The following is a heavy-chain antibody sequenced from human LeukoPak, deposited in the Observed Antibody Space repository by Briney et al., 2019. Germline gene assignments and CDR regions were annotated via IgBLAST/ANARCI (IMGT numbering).Heavy chain of an antibody. CDR1: GFTFSHYW. J-gene: IGHJ4*02. Sequence: GGSLRLSCAASGFTFSHYWMAWVRQAPGKGLEWVAIIRPDANDGSYVDSVKGRFTISRDNAKNLLYLQLNSLRAEDTAVYFCARADWGSIDYWGQGALVTVSS. V-gene: IGHV3-7*01. CDR2: IRPDANDG. D-gene: IGHD7-27*01. CDR3: ARADWGSIDY.